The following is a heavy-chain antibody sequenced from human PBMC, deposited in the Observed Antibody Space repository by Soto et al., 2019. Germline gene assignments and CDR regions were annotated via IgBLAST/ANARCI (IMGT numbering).Heavy chain of an antibody. D-gene: IGHD6-25*01. CDR1: GGTFSSYG. Sequence: ASVKVSCKASGGTFSSYGISWVRQAPGQGLEWMGWISAYNGNTNYAQKIQGRVNMTTDTSTSTAYMELRSLRSDDTAVYYCARKAATADYWGQGTLVTVSS. CDR2: ISAYNGNT. J-gene: IGHJ4*02. V-gene: IGHV1-18*01. CDR3: ARKAATADY.